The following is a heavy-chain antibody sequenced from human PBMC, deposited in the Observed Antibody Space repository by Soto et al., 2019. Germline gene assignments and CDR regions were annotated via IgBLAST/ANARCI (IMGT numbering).Heavy chain of an antibody. D-gene: IGHD1-1*01. V-gene: IGHV3-7*03. Sequence: PXESLRLSCVGSGFIFSDYPLNWVRQAPGQGLEWVANINRRVTSTNYVDSVRGRFSTSRDSTRNSLYLNMDSLRVEDTATYYCVRGTPTPGLDIWGRGTTVTVSS. J-gene: IGHJ6*02. CDR3: VRGTPTPGLDI. CDR2: INRRVTST. CDR1: GFIFSDYP.